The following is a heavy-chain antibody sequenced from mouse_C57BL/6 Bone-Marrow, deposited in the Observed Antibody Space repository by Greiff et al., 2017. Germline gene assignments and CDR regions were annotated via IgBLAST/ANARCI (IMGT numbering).Heavy chain of an antibody. CDR1: GFTFSSYG. Sequence: EVKVVESGGDLVKPGGSLKLSCAASGFTFSSYGMSWVRQTPDKRLEWVATISSGGSYTYYPDSVKGRFTISRDNAENTLYLQMSSLKSEDTAMYYCARRNRGYYFDYWGQGTTLTVSS. V-gene: IGHV5-6*02. J-gene: IGHJ2*01. CDR3: ARRNRGYYFDY. CDR2: ISSGGSYT.